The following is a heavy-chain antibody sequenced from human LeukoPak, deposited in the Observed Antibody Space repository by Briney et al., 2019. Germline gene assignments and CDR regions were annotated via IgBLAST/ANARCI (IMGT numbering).Heavy chain of an antibody. CDR2: IKSKTDGGTT. Sequence: PGGSLRLSCAASGFTFSNAWMSWVRQAPGKGLEWVGHIKSKTDGGTTDYAAPLKGRFTISRDDSKNTLFVQMNSLKTEDTAVYYCATKYYGSYNYWGQGTLVTVSS. V-gene: IGHV3-15*01. D-gene: IGHD1-26*01. CDR3: ATKYYGSYNY. J-gene: IGHJ4*02. CDR1: GFTFSNAW.